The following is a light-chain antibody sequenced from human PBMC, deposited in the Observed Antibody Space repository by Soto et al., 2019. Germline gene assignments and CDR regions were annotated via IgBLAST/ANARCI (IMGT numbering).Light chain of an antibody. V-gene: IGKV3-11*01. CDR1: QGISKY. CDR3: QQRSYWR. CDR2: DAS. Sequence: EMVLTQSPAPLSLSPGERATLSCRASQGISKYMAWYQQKPGQAPRLLIYDASIRAAGVPARFSGNGSRTDFTLTITSLEPEDFAVYYCQQRSYWRFGGGTRVQIK. J-gene: IGKJ4*01.